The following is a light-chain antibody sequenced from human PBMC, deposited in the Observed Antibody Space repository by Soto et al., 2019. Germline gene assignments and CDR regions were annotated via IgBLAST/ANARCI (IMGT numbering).Light chain of an antibody. CDR3: QQYCISPPLT. CDR1: QSVSSSY. V-gene: IGKV3-20*01. CDR2: GAS. J-gene: IGKJ4*01. Sequence: EIVLTQSPGTLSLSPGERATLSCRASQSVSSSYLAWYQQKPGQAPRLLIYGASSRATDIPDRFSGSGSGTDFTLTISRLEPEDFAVYLCQQYCISPPLTFGGGTKVEIK.